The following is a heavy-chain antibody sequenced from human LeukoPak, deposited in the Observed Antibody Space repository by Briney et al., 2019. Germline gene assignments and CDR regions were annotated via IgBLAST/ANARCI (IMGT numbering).Heavy chain of an antibody. J-gene: IGHJ5*02. CDR2: IHYSGST. D-gene: IGHD3-9*01. Sequence: SETLSLTCTVSGGSISTVNYFWGWIRQPPGKGLEWIGSIHYSGSTNYNPSLKSRVTISVHTSKNQFSLKLSSVTAADTAVYYCARLTGYSSESWFDPWGQGTLVTVSS. V-gene: IGHV4-39*07. CDR3: ARLTGYSSESWFDP. CDR1: GGSISTVNYF.